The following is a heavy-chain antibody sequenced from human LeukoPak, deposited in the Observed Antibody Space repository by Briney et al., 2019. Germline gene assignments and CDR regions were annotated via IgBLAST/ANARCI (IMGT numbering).Heavy chain of an antibody. D-gene: IGHD5-18*01. Sequence: SETLSLTCTVSGGSIGSSSYYWGWIRQPPGKGLEWIGSIYYSGSTNYNPSLKSRVTISVDTSKNQFSLKLSSVTAADTAVYYCARSPAVQVWFPYYYGMDVWGQGTTVTVSS. CDR2: IYYSGST. J-gene: IGHJ6*02. CDR1: GGSIGSSSYY. CDR3: ARSPAVQVWFPYYYGMDV. V-gene: IGHV4-39*07.